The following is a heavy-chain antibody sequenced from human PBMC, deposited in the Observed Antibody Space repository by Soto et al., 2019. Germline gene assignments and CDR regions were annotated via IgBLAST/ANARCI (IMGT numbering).Heavy chain of an antibody. J-gene: IGHJ5*02. Sequence: GGSLRLSCAASGFTFSNAWMSWVRQAPGKGLEWVGRIKSKTDGGTTDYAAPVKGRFTISRDESLNTLYLQMNSLKTEDIAVYYCTTQDIVVVPADLSWFDPWGQGTLVTVSS. CDR1: GFTFSNAW. CDR2: IKSKTDGGTT. V-gene: IGHV3-15*01. D-gene: IGHD2-2*01. CDR3: TTQDIVVVPADLSWFDP.